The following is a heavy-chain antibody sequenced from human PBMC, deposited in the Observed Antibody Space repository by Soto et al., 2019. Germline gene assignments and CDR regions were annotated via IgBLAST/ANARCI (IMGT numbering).Heavy chain of an antibody. J-gene: IGHJ4*02. Sequence: QVQLVQSGAEVKKPGASVKVSCKASGYTFTSYAMHWVRQAPGQRLEWMGWINAGNGNTKYSQKFQGRVTXTXDXXASTAYMELSSLRSEDTAVYDCARGPGGPDGPGDYWGQGTLVTVSS. CDR3: ARGPGGPDGPGDY. D-gene: IGHD2-15*01. CDR1: GYTFTSYA. V-gene: IGHV1-3*01. CDR2: INAGNGNT.